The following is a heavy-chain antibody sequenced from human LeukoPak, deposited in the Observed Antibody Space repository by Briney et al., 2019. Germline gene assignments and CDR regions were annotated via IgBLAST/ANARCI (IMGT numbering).Heavy chain of an antibody. D-gene: IGHD3-22*01. Sequence: GGSLTLSCAASEFTFDESAMHWVRQAPGEGLEWVSHISGGGTSTSYADSVKGRFTISRHNSKDSLYLQMDSLNSEDTGLYFCGRDIWDWYDTSVYFDCWGQGTRVTVSS. CDR3: GRDIWDWYDTSVYFDC. CDR2: ISGGGTST. V-gene: IGHV3-43*02. CDR1: EFTFDESA. J-gene: IGHJ4*02.